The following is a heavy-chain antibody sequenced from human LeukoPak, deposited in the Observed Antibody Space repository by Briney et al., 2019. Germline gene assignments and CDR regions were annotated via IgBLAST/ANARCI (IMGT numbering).Heavy chain of an antibody. Sequence: PGRALRLPCAASGFTLRSYGMHWVRQAPGRGLEGVAVISYDGSNKYYADSVKGRFTIPRDNSKNTLYLQMNSLRAEDTAVYYGAKGRRRYCRSTSCYMGGDYWGEGTLVTVSS. J-gene: IGHJ4*02. CDR3: AKGRRRYCRSTSCYMGGDY. CDR1: GFTLRSYG. CDR2: ISYDGSNK. V-gene: IGHV3-30*18. D-gene: IGHD2-2*02.